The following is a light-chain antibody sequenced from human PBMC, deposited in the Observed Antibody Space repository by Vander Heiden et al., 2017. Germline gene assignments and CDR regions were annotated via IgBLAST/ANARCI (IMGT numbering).Light chain of an antibody. V-gene: IGLV2-14*01. CDR1: SSDVGGYDY. CDR3: SSYTSSSTSGV. CDR2: DVS. J-gene: IGLJ3*02. Sequence: QPALTQPASVTGPPGQSTTISCTETSSDVGGYDYVSWYQQHPGRAPKLMIYDVSKRRSGVSHRFSGSKSGNTASLTISGLQAEDEADYYCSSYTSSSTSGVFGGGTKLTVL.